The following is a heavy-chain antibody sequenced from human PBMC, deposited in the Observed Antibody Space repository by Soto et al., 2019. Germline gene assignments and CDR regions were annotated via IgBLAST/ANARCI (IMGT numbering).Heavy chain of an antibody. D-gene: IGHD3-22*01. J-gene: IGHJ4*02. CDR3: AKGRYYYDSSGYLAFDY. CDR1: GFTFSSYG. Sequence: SLRLSLAASGFTFSSYGMHWVLPAPFNGLEWVAVISYDGSNKYYADSVKGRFTISRDNSKNTLYLQMNSLRAEDTAVYYCAKGRYYYDSSGYLAFDYWGQGTLVTVSS. CDR2: ISYDGSNK. V-gene: IGHV3-30*18.